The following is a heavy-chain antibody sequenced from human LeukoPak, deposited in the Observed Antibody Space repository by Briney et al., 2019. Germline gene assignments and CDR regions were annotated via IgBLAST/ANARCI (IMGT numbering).Heavy chain of an antibody. V-gene: IGHV4-4*07. CDR1: GVSISNHY. J-gene: IGHJ3*02. Sequence: SETLSLTCTVSGVSISNHYWAWIRQPAGKGLEWIGHIYTSGSTNYNPSLKSGVTMSVDTSKNQFSLKLSSVTAADTAMYYCARLTNTVMETDWICAFDIWGQGTMVTVSS. D-gene: IGHD4-17*01. CDR3: ARLTNTVMETDWICAFDI. CDR2: IYTSGST.